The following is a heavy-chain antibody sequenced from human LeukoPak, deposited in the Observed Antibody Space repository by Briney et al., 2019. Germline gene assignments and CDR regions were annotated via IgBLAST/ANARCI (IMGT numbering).Heavy chain of an antibody. CDR2: VSSSSNTM. J-gene: IGHJ4*02. CDR3: ARGRGYYDSSGYYYFDY. V-gene: IGHV3-48*01. D-gene: IGHD3-22*01. Sequence: GGSLRLSCAASGFTFSSYSMNWVRQAPGKGLEWVSYVSSSSNTMYYADSVKGRFAISRDNAKNSLYQQMNSLRAEDTAVYYCARGRGYYDSSGYYYFDYWGQGTLVTVSS. CDR1: GFTFSSYS.